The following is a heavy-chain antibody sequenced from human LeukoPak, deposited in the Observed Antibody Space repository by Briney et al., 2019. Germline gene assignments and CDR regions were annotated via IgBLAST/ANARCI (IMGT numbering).Heavy chain of an antibody. Sequence: RASVKVSCKASGDSFTGYYMHWVRQAPGQGLEWMGWINPNSGGTNYAQNFQGRVTMPRDTSINTAYMEMSRLRSDDTALYYCARSPHILTGENFDYWGQGTLVTVSS. CDR3: ARSPHILTGENFDY. V-gene: IGHV1-2*02. CDR2: INPNSGGT. D-gene: IGHD3-9*01. J-gene: IGHJ4*02. CDR1: GDSFTGYY.